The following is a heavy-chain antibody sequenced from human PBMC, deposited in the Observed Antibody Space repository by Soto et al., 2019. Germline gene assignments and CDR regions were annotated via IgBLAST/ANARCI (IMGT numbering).Heavy chain of an antibody. J-gene: IGHJ5*02. Sequence: QVQLQQWGAGLLKPSETLSLTCAVYGGSFSGYYWSWIRQPPGKGLEWIGEINHSGSTNYNPSLKSRVTLSVDTSKNQFSLKLSSVTAADTAVYYCARSDQITSFDPWGQGTLVTVSS. CDR2: INHSGST. D-gene: IGHD3-10*01. CDR3: ARSDQITSFDP. V-gene: IGHV4-34*01. CDR1: GGSFSGYY.